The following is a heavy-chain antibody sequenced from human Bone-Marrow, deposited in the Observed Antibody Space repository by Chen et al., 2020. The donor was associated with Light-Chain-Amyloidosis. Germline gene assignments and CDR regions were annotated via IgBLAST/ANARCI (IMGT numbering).Heavy chain of an antibody. CDR1: GSTSPTYW. CDR2: IYPDDSDA. D-gene: IGHD5-12*01. Sequence: EVQLEQSGPEVKKPAESLKISCKGSGSTSPTYWIGWVRQMPGKGLEWMGVIYPDDSDARYSPSFEGQVTISADKSITTAYLQWRSLKASDTAMYYCARRRDGYNFDYWGQGTLVTVSS. J-gene: IGHJ4*02. CDR3: ARRRDGYNFDY. V-gene: IGHV5-51*01.